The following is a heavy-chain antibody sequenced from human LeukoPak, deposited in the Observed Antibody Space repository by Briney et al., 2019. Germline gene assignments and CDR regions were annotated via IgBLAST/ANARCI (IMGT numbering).Heavy chain of an antibody. V-gene: IGHV1-2*02. D-gene: IGHD3-22*01. CDR1: GYTFTGYY. J-gene: IGHJ4*02. CDR3: ARGIRPGKLYYDRNRYDY. CDR2: INPNSGGT. Sequence: ASVKVSCKASGYTFTGYYMHWVRQAPGQGLEWMGWINPNSGGTNYAQKFQGRVTMTRDTSISTAYMELSRLRSDDTAVYYCARGIRPGKLYYDRNRYDYWVQGTLVTVSS.